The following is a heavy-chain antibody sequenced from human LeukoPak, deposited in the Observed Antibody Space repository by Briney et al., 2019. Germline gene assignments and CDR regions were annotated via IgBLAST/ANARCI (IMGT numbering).Heavy chain of an antibody. CDR3: VRAGTYGVRAVISPDV. CDR1: GGSISNYY. Sequence: PSETLSLTCSVSGGSISNYYWSWIRQSAGKGLEWTGRFYPSGNTMYNPSLTSRVTMSVDTSQNQFSLNLNSVTAADTAVYYCVRAGTYGVRAVISPDVWGQGTTVTVSS. D-gene: IGHD3-10*01. CDR2: FYPSGNT. J-gene: IGHJ6*02. V-gene: IGHV4-4*07.